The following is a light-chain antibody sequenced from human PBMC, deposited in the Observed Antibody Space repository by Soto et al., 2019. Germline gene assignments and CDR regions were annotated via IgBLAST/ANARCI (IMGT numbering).Light chain of an antibody. J-gene: IGLJ3*02. CDR1: RSNIGSNA. Sequence: QSVLTQPPSASGTPGQRVTISCSGSRSNIGSNAVNWYQQLPVTAPKLLIYTFAQRPSGVPDRFSGSKSGTSASLAISGLQSEDEADYYCASWDVSLNAWVFGGGTKLTVL. CDR3: ASWDVSLNAWV. V-gene: IGLV1-44*01. CDR2: TFA.